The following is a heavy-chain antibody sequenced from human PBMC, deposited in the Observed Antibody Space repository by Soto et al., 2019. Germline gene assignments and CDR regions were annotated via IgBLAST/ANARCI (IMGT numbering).Heavy chain of an antibody. V-gene: IGHV3-23*01. Sequence: GGSLRLSCAASGFTLANYAMTWVRQAPGKGLEWVSAMSTSGNNTSYADSVKGRFTVSRDNSKNTMYLQMNSLRAEDTAVYYCAKRQTVAHPYSYYMEVWGKGTTVTVSS. J-gene: IGHJ6*03. CDR1: GFTLANYA. CDR2: MSTSGNNT. CDR3: AKRQTVAHPYSYYMEV. D-gene: IGHD2-15*01.